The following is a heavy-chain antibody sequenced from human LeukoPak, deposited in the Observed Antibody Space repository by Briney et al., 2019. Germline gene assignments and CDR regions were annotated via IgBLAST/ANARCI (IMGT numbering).Heavy chain of an antibody. J-gene: IGHJ4*02. V-gene: IGHV1-2*02. CDR2: INPNSGGT. D-gene: IGHD3-10*01. CDR3: ARDLRARITMVRGVAY. Sequence: ASVKVSCKASGYTFTGYYMHWVRQAPGQGLEWMGWINPNSGGTNYAQKFQGRVTMTRDTSISTAYMELSRLRSDDTVVYYCARDLRARITMVRGVAYWGQGTLVTVSS. CDR1: GYTFTGYY.